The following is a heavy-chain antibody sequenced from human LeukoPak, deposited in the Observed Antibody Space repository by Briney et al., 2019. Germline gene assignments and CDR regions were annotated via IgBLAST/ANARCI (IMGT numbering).Heavy chain of an antibody. V-gene: IGHV3-23*01. D-gene: IGHD3-3*01. CDR2: ISGSGGST. CDR3: AKGPEDFWSGYYGGAFDI. Sequence: GGSLRLSCAASGCTFSSYAMSWVRQAPGKGLEWVSAISGSGGSTYYADSVKGRFTISRDNSKNTLYLQMNSLRAEDTAVYYCAKGPEDFWSGYYGGAFDIWGQGTMVTLSS. CDR1: GCTFSSYA. J-gene: IGHJ3*02.